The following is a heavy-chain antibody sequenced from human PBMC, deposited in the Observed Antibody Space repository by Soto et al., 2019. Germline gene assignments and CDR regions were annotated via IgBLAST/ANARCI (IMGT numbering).Heavy chain of an antibody. CDR2: IYSGGST. CDR1: GFTFSSYE. CDR3: ARDHYGSGSYYHYYYCMDV. Sequence: PGGSLRLSCAASGFTFSSYEMNRVRQAPGKGLEWVSVIYSGGSTYYADSVKGRFTISRDNSKNTLYLQMNSLRAEDTAVYYCARDHYGSGSYYHYYYCMDVWDQETMVTVSS. J-gene: IGHJ6*02. D-gene: IGHD3-10*01. V-gene: IGHV3-53*01.